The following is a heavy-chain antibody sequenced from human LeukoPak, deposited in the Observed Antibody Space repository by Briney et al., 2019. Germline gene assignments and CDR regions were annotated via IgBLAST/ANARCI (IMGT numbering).Heavy chain of an antibody. J-gene: IGHJ4*02. Sequence: GRSLRLSCAASGFTFSSYGMHWVRQAPGKGLEWVAVIWYDGSNKYYADSVRGRFTISRDNSKNTLYPQMNSLRAEDTAVYYCAKGADYYDSSGYYDLDYWGQGTLVTVSS. CDR2: IWYDGSNK. D-gene: IGHD3-22*01. V-gene: IGHV3-33*06. CDR3: AKGADYYDSSGYYDLDY. CDR1: GFTFSSYG.